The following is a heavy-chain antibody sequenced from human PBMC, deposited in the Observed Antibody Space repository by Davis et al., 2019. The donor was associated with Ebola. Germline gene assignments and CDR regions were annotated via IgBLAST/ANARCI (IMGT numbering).Heavy chain of an antibody. V-gene: IGHV3-21*01. Sequence: GGSLRLSCAASGFTFSSYSMNWVRQAPGKGLEWVSSISSSSSYIYYADSVKGRFTISRDNSKNTLYLQMNSLRPEDAALYYCARESTTYYGMDVWGQGTTVTVSS. CDR3: ARESTTYYGMDV. CDR1: GFTFSSYS. J-gene: IGHJ6*02. D-gene: IGHD5/OR15-5a*01. CDR2: ISSSSSYI.